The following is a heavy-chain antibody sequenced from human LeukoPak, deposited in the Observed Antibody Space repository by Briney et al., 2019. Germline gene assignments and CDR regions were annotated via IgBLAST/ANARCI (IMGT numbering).Heavy chain of an antibody. CDR2: ISYDGRDR. CDR3: AKDKGYCNGGSCYTFDY. J-gene: IGHJ4*02. Sequence: PGGSLRLSCAASGFTFTTYGMHWVRQAPGKGLEWVAVISYDGRDRYYADSVKGRSTISRDNSKNTLYLQVNNLRTDDTAVYYCAKDKGYCNGGSCYTFDYWGQGTLATVSS. V-gene: IGHV3-30*18. D-gene: IGHD2-15*01. CDR1: GFTFTTYG.